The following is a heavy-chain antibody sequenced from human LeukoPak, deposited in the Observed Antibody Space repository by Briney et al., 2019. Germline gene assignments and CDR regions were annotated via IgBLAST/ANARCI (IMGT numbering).Heavy chain of an antibody. CDR2: ISWNSGSI. D-gene: IGHD6-19*01. Sequence: PGRSLRLSCAASGFTFDDYAMHWVRQAPGKGLEWVSGISWNSGSIGYADSVKGRFTISRDNAKNSLYLQMNSLRAEDTALYYCAKDINSYSSGRFSFDYWGQGTLVTVSS. J-gene: IGHJ4*02. CDR1: GFTFDDYA. CDR3: AKDINSYSSGRFSFDY. V-gene: IGHV3-9*01.